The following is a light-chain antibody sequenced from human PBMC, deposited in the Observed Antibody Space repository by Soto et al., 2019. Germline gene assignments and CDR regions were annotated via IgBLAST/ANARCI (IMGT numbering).Light chain of an antibody. CDR2: DAS. V-gene: IGKV1-5*01. Sequence: DIHMTQSPSTLSASVGDRVTITCRASQSVSRWLAWYRQKPGQATRLLIYDASSLESGVPSRFSGSGSAAAFTHTIHSLQADDFATYYCQQFSAFGQGTKVEIK. CDR3: QQFSA. J-gene: IGKJ2*01. CDR1: QSVSRW.